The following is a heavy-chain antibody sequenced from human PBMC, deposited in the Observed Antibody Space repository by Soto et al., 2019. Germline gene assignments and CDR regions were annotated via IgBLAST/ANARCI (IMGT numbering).Heavy chain of an antibody. D-gene: IGHD2-2*01. CDR2: INPSGGST. V-gene: IGHV1-46*01. CDR1: GYTFATYY. Sequence: QVQLVQSGAEVEKPGASVKVSCKTSGYTFATYYMHWVRQAPGQGLEWMGTINPSGGSTSSAQRFQGRVTMTRDTSTNTVYMELSSLTSEDTAVYYCARDFVLVPSALYYYDYWGQGTLVTVSS. CDR3: ARDFVLVPSALYYYDY. J-gene: IGHJ4*02.